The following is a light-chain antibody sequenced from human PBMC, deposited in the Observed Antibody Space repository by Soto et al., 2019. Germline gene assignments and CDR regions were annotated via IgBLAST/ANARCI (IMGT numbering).Light chain of an antibody. CDR2: EVS. J-gene: IGLJ3*02. CDR1: SSDVGAYKY. V-gene: IGLV2-8*01. CDR3: TSYVGSNIWV. Sequence: QSALTQPPSASGSPGQSVTISCTGTSSDVGAYKYVSWYQQYPGKAPKLMIYEVSKRPSGVPDRFSGSKSGNTASLTVSGLLAEDEADYYCTSYVGSNIWVFGGGTQLTVL.